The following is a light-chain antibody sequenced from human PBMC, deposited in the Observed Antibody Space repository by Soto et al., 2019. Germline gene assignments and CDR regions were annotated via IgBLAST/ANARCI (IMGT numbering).Light chain of an antibody. Sequence: QAVVTQEPSLTVSPGGTVTLTCASSTGAVTSGNYPSWFQQRPRQAPRTLIYTTNSKHSWTPARFSGSLLGDKAALTLSGVQPEDEADYYCLLYYGGAQLVFGGGTKVTVL. CDR1: TGAVTSGNY. V-gene: IGLV7-43*01. CDR3: LLYYGGAQLV. CDR2: TTN. J-gene: IGLJ3*02.